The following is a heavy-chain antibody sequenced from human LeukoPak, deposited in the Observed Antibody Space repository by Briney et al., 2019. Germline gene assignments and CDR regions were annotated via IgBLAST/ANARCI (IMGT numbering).Heavy chain of an antibody. Sequence: GRSLRLSCAASGFTFSSYGMHWVRQAPGKGLEWVAVISYDGSNKYYADSVKGRFTIPRDNSKNTLYLQMNSLRAEDTAVYYCAKRYFLGYFDYWGQGTLVTVSS. CDR3: AKRYFLGYFDY. D-gene: IGHD2/OR15-2a*01. J-gene: IGHJ4*02. CDR1: GFTFSSYG. CDR2: ISYDGSNK. V-gene: IGHV3-30*18.